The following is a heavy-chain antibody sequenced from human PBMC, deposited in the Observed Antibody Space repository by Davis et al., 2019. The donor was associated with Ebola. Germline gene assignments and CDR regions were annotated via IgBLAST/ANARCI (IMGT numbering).Heavy chain of an antibody. J-gene: IGHJ4*02. CDR3: ARERYCSGGACLFDS. V-gene: IGHV3-48*02. CDR2: IGKRSSTI. CDR1: EFTLSNYV. D-gene: IGHD2-15*01. Sequence: PGGSLRLSCVASEFTLSNYVMNWVRQPPGKGLEWVSYIGKRSSTIYYADSVKGRFTVSRDNAKNSLYLQMHSLRDEDTAVYYCARERYCSGGACLFDSWGQGTLVTVSS.